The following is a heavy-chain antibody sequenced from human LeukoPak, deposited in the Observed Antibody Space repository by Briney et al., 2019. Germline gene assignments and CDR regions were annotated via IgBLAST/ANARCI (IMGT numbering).Heavy chain of an antibody. D-gene: IGHD6-19*01. V-gene: IGHV4-4*07. Sequence: SETLSLTCTVSGGSIRSYYGSWIRQPCEKGLEWIGRIYTSGSNNYNPSLKSRVTMSVDTSKNQFSLKLSSVTGADTAVYYCARAIAVAGEFDYWGQGTLVTVSS. J-gene: IGHJ4*02. CDR3: ARAIAVAGEFDY. CDR1: GGSIRSYY. CDR2: IYTSGSN.